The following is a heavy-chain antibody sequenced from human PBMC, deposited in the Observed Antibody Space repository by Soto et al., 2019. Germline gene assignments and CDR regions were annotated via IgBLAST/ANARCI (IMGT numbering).Heavy chain of an antibody. CDR2: ISTYNVNT. V-gene: IGHV1-18*01. J-gene: IGHJ3*01. CDR3: ARVPGELHLLDAFDV. D-gene: IGHD1-7*01. CDR1: GYTFTNYG. Sequence: QIQLVQSGGEVKKPGASVNVSCKASGYTFTNYGIGWVRQAPGQGLEWMGWISTYNVNTIYAQNFQDRVTMTTNTSTSTAYMELKSLTSADTAVYYCARVPGELHLLDAFDVWGQGTMLTVSS.